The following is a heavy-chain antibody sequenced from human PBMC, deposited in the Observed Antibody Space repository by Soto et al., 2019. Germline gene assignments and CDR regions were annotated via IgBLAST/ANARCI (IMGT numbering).Heavy chain of an antibody. CDR2: IYYSGST. Sequence: SETLSLTCTVSGGSISSGGYYWSWTHQHPGKGLEWIGYIYYSGSTYYNPSLKSRVTISVDTSKNQFSLKLSSVTAADTAVYYCARDRHYYDSSGYYQGFDPWGQGTLVTVSS. CDR3: ARDRHYYDSSGYYQGFDP. J-gene: IGHJ5*02. V-gene: IGHV4-31*03. D-gene: IGHD3-22*01. CDR1: GGSISSGGYY.